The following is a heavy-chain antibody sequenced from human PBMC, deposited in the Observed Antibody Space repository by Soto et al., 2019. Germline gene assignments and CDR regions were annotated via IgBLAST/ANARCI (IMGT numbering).Heavy chain of an antibody. J-gene: IGHJ5*02. D-gene: IGHD6-6*01. Sequence: PAETLSLTCAVYGGSFSGYYWSWIRQPPGKGLEWIGEINHSGSTNYNPSLKSRVPISVDTSKNQFSLKLSSVTAADTAVYYCARGPTIAARLAAWGQGTLVTVSS. CDR2: INHSGST. V-gene: IGHV4-34*01. CDR1: GGSFSGYY. CDR3: ARGPTIAARLAA.